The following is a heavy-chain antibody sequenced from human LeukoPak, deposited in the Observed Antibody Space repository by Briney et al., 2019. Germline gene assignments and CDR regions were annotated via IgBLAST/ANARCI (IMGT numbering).Heavy chain of an antibody. V-gene: IGHV3-30-3*01. J-gene: IGHJ2*01. CDR2: ISYDGSSK. D-gene: IGHD4-23*01. CDR1: GFTFSAYA. CDR3: ARTYGGNSANWYFDL. Sequence: GGSLRLSCVASGFTFSAYAMAWVRQAPGKGLEWVAVISYDGSSKYYADSVKGRFTISRDNSNNTLSLQMNSLTAEDTAVYYCARTYGGNSANWYFDLWGRGTLVTVSS.